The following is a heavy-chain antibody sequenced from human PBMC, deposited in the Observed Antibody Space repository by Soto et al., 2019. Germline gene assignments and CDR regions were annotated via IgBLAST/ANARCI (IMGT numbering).Heavy chain of an antibody. V-gene: IGHV3-21*01. CDR3: ARGGRLVVPAAIGRFDP. D-gene: IGHD2-2*02. CDR2: ISSSSSYI. J-gene: IGHJ5*02. Sequence: GGSLRLSCAASGFTFSSYSMNWVRQAPGKGLEWVSSISSSSSYIYYADSVKGRFTISRDNAKNSLYLQMNSLRAEDTAVYYCARGGRLVVPAAIGRFDPWGQGTLVTVSS. CDR1: GFTFSSYS.